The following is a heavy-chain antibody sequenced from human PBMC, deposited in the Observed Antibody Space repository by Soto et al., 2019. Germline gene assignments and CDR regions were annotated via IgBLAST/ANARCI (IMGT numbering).Heavy chain of an antibody. V-gene: IGHV3-33*01. J-gene: IGHJ4*02. CDR1: GFTFSLYG. CDR2: IWDDGRRK. CDR3: ATWQGSLNFHY. Sequence: GGSLRLSCAASGFTFSLYGMHWVRQAPGKGLEWVAAIWDDGRRKDYADSVKDRLFISRDNSKNTLYLQLDSLRPEDTAVYYCATWQGSLNFHYWGQGTLVTVSA.